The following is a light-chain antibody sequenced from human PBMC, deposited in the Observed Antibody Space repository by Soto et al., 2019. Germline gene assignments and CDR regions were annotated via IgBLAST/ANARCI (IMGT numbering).Light chain of an antibody. Sequence: IQLTQSPSSLSASVGDRVTITCRASQGISSYLAWYQQKPGKAPKLLIYAASTLQSGVPSRFSGSGSGTDFTLTISSLQPEDFATYYCQQSYSTPRGFGQGTKVDI. V-gene: IGKV1-39*01. CDR2: AAS. CDR1: QGISSY. J-gene: IGKJ1*01. CDR3: QQSYSTPRG.